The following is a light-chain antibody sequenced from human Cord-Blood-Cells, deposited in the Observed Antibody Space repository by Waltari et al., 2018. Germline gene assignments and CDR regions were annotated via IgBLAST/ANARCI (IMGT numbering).Light chain of an antibody. CDR2: DVS. J-gene: IGLJ2*01. CDR3: SSYTSSSTLVV. Sequence: QSALPQPASVSGSTGPSITLSCTGTSSDVGGYNYVAWYQQHPGKAPKLMIYDVSNRPSGVSNRFSGSKSGNTASLTISGLQAEDEADYYCSSYTSSSTLVVFGGGTKLTVL. CDR1: SSDVGGYNY. V-gene: IGLV2-14*01.